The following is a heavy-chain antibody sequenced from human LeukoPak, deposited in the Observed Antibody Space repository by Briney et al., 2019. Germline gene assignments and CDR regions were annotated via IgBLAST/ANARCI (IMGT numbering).Heavy chain of an antibody. CDR3: AKGSGYPMGYYYMDV. V-gene: IGHV1-46*01. CDR2: INPSGGST. CDR1: GYTFTSYY. D-gene: IGHD3-22*01. J-gene: IGHJ6*03. Sequence: ASVKVSCKGSGYTFTSYYMHWVRQAPGQGLEWMGIINPSGGSTSYAQKFQGRVTMTRDMSTSTVYMELNSLRAEDTAVYYCAKGSGYPMGYYYMDVWGKGTTVTVSS.